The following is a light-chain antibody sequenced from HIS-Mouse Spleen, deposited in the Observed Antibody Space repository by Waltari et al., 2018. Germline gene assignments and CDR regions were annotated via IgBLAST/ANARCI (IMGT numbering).Light chain of an antibody. CDR2: AAS. J-gene: IGKJ2*01. Sequence: IQLTQSPSFLSASVGDRVTITCRASQGISSYLAWYQQKPGKASKLLIYAASTLQSGVPSRFSGSGSGTEFTLTISSLQPEDFATYYCQQLNSYPYTFGQGTKLEIK. CDR3: QQLNSYPYT. V-gene: IGKV1-9*01. CDR1: QGISSY.